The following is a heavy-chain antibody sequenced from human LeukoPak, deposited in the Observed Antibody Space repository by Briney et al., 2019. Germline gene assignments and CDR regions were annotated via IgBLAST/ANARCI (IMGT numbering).Heavy chain of an antibody. Sequence: ASVTVSCKASGFTLTDYIHWVRQATGQGLEWMGWMNPNSGNAGYAQKFQGRVTMTRNTSISTAYMELSSLRSEDTAVYYCARGYYGSGSYFGYWGQGTLVTVSS. CDR3: ARGYYGSGSYFGY. CDR1: GFTLTDY. D-gene: IGHD3-10*01. CDR2: MNPNSGNA. J-gene: IGHJ4*02. V-gene: IGHV1-8*02.